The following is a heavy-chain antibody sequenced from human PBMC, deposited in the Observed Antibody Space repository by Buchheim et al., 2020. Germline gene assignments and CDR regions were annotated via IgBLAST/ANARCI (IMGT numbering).Heavy chain of an antibody. CDR2: ISSSGSTI. Sequence: EVQLVESGGGLVQPGWSLRLSCAASEFTFSDYDINWVRQAPGKGLEWVSHISSSGSTIYYADSVKGRFTISRDNAKSSLFLQMNSLRAEDTAVYYCARERRNYYYYMDVWGKGTT. CDR1: EFTFSDYD. J-gene: IGHJ6*03. CDR3: ARERRNYYYYMDV. V-gene: IGHV3-48*03.